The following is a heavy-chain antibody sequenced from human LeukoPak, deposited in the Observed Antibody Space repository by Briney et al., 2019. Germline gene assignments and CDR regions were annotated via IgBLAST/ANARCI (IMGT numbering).Heavy chain of an antibody. CDR2: IQSNIDAGTT. D-gene: IGHD6-19*01. Sequence: GGSLRLSCVASGLTFSKAWMSWVRLAPGKGLEWVGRIQSNIDAGTTDYAAPVKGRFSISRDDSKNTLYLQLNSLKTEDTAIYYCTTGGEYSSGWYPAYWGQGTLVTVSS. V-gene: IGHV3-15*01. CDR1: GLTFSKAW. J-gene: IGHJ4*02. CDR3: TTGGEYSSGWYPAY.